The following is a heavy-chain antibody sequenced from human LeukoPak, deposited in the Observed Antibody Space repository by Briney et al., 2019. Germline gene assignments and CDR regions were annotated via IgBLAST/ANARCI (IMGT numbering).Heavy chain of an antibody. V-gene: IGHV3-30-3*01. Sequence: GGSLRLSCAASGFTFSSYAMPWVRQAPGKGLEWVAVISYDGSNKYYADSVKGRFTISRDNSKNTLYLQMNSLRAEDTAVYYCAKDLYYGSGSPYYFDYWGQGTLVTVSS. CDR2: ISYDGSNK. CDR1: GFTFSSYA. J-gene: IGHJ4*02. CDR3: AKDLYYGSGSPYYFDY. D-gene: IGHD3-10*01.